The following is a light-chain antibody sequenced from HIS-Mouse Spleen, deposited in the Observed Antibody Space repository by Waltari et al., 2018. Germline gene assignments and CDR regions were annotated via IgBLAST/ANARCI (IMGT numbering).Light chain of an antibody. J-gene: IGLJ3*02. Sequence: QSVLTQPPSASGTPGQRVTISFSGSSSNIGSNYVYWYQQLPGTAPKLLIYRNNRRPSGVPDRFSGSKSGTSASLAISGLRSEDEADYYCAAWDDSLSGPVFGGGTKLTVL. CDR2: RNN. CDR1: SSNIGSNY. V-gene: IGLV1-47*01. CDR3: AAWDDSLSGPV.